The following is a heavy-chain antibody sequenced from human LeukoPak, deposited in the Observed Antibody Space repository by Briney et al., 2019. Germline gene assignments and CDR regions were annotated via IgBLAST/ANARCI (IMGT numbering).Heavy chain of an antibody. CDR2: INSDGSST. CDR1: GFTFSSYX. D-gene: IGHD3-3*01. Sequence: GXSLXLSCAASGFTFSSYXXYWVRQAAGXXLVWVSRINSDGSSTSYADSVKGRFTISRDNAKNTLSLQMNSLRAEDTAVYYCASLLRVFYWGQGTLVTVSS. J-gene: IGHJ4*02. V-gene: IGHV3-74*01. CDR3: ASLLRVFY.